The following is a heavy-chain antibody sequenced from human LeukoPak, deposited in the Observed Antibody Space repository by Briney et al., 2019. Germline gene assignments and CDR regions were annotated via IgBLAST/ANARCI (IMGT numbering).Heavy chain of an antibody. CDR2: ISYNGIT. J-gene: IGHJ5*02. V-gene: IGHV4-39*01. Sequence: PSETLSLTCSLSGDSLRTNNYFWAWIRQPPGMGLEWIGSISYNGITYYNPFLTSRAVVSVDTSKNQFSLNLNSVTVADTAVYYCARRNGHTWDVGNWFDPWGQGTLVTVSS. D-gene: IGHD5-24*01. CDR3: ARRNGHTWDVGNWFDP. CDR1: GDSLRTNNYF.